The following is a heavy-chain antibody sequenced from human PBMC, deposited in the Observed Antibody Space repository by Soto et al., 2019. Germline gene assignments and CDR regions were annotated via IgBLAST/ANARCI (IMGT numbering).Heavy chain of an antibody. CDR1: GGTFSSYA. J-gene: IGHJ4*02. CDR3: AGGGSSPDGYFDY. V-gene: IGHV1-69*13. CDR2: IIHIFGTA. D-gene: IGHD2-15*01. Sequence: SAKVSCKASGGTFSSYAISWVRQAPGQGLEWMGGIIHIFGTANYAQKFQGRVTITADESTSTAYMELSSLRSEDTALFYCAGGGSSPDGYFDYCVQGTLVTVS.